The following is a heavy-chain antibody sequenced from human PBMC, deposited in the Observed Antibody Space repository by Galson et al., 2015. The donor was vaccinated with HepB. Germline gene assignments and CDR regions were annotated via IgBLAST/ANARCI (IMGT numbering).Heavy chain of an antibody. CDR1: GFTFSSYG. Sequence: SLRLSCAASGFTFSSYGMHWVRQAPGKGLEWVAVIWYDGSNKYYADSVKGRFTISRDNSKNTLYLQMNSLRAEDTAVYYCAREGDGIVATITLDYWGQGTLVTVSS. J-gene: IGHJ4*02. D-gene: IGHD5-12*01. CDR3: AREGDGIVATITLDY. CDR2: IWYDGSNK. V-gene: IGHV3-33*01.